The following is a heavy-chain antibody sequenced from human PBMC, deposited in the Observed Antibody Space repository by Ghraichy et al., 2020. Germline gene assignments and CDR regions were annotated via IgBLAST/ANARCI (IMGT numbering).Heavy chain of an antibody. CDR3: AREYSVPGNFDY. J-gene: IGHJ4*02. Sequence: GGSLRLSCADSGFTFSIHSMNWVRQAPGKGLEWISFISRSGDTKYYADSVKGRFTISRDNAKKSLYLQMSSLRVEDTAVYFCAREYSVPGNFDYWGQGTLVTVSS. CDR1: GFTFSIHS. D-gene: IGHD3-10*01. V-gene: IGHV3-48*01. CDR2: ISRSGDTK.